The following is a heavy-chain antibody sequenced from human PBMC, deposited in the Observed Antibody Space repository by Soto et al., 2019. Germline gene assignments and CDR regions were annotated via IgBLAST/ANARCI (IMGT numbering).Heavy chain of an antibody. CDR3: ARDFAVWHQYYYYGMDV. Sequence: QVQLVESGEGVVQPGRSLRLSCAASGFTFSSYGMHWVRQAPGKGLEWVAVIWYDGSNKYYADSVKGRFTISRDNSKNTLYLQMNSLRAEDTAVYYCARDFAVWHQYYYYGMDVWGQGTTVTVSS. D-gene: IGHD2-8*01. CDR1: GFTFSSYG. CDR2: IWYDGSNK. V-gene: IGHV3-33*01. J-gene: IGHJ6*02.